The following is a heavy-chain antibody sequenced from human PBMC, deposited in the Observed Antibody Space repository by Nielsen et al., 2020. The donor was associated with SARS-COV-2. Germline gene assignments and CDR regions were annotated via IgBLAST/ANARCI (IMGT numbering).Heavy chain of an antibody. D-gene: IGHD3-22*01. CDR1: GGSFSGYY. CDR2: INHSGST. Sequence: SETLFLTCAVYGGSFSGYYWSWIRQPPGKGLEWIGEINHSGSTNYNPSLKSRVTISVDTSKNQFSLKLSSVTAADTAVYYCARGRSSVGYYDSSGYRRLNNYYGMDVWGQGTTVTVSS. V-gene: IGHV4-34*01. J-gene: IGHJ6*02. CDR3: ARGRSSVGYYDSSGYRRLNNYYGMDV.